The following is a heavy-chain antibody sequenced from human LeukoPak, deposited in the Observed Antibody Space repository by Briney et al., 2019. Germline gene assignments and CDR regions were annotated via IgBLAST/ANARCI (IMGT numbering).Heavy chain of an antibody. CDR1: GYTFTSYG. V-gene: IGHV1-18*01. J-gene: IGHJ6*02. Sequence: ASVKLSCKASGYTFTSYGISWVRQAPGQGLEWMGWISAYNGNTNYAQKLQGRVTMTTDPSTSTAYMELRSLRSDDTAVYYCASVPGSGWGGSYYGMDVWGQGTTVTVSS. CDR2: ISAYNGNT. D-gene: IGHD6-19*01. CDR3: ASVPGSGWGGSYYGMDV.